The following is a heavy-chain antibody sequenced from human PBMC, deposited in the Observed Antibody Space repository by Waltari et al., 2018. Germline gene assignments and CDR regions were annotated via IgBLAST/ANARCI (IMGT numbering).Heavy chain of an antibody. V-gene: IGHV4-59*01. Sequence: QVQLQESGPGLVKPSETLSLTCTVSGGSISRYYWSWIRQPPGKGLEWIGYIYYSGSTNYNPSLKSRVTISVDTSKNQFSLKLSSVTAADTAVYYCASSPGVWSGYPLDYWGPGTLVTVSS. CDR1: GGSISRYY. CDR3: ASSPGVWSGYPLDY. J-gene: IGHJ4*02. D-gene: IGHD3-3*01. CDR2: IYYSGST.